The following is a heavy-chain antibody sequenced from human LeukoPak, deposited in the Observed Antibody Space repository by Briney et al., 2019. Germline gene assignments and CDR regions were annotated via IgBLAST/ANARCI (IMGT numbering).Heavy chain of an antibody. CDR1: GFTFNTYP. J-gene: IGHJ4*02. V-gene: IGHV3-23*01. D-gene: IGHD6-13*01. CDR3: ARIGAGSSRDY. CDR2: INNSGGRT. Sequence: GGSLRLSCAAFGFTFNTYPMSWVRQAPGKGLEWVSAINNSGGRTYYADSVKGRFTISRDNPKNTLYLQMNSLRAEDTAVYYCARIGAGSSRDYWGQGTLVTVSS.